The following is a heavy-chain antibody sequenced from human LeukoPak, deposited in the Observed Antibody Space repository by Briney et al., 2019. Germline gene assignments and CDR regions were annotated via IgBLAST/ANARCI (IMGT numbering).Heavy chain of an antibody. D-gene: IGHD3-22*01. J-gene: IGHJ4*02. CDR3: ARTIGITMIVVADYFDY. CDR1: GFTFDDYG. CDR2: INWNGGST. Sequence: GGSLRLSCTASGFTFDDYGMSWVRQAPGKGLEWVSGINWNGGSTGYADSVKGRFTISRDNAKNSLYLQMSSLRAEDTALYYCARTIGITMIVVADYFDYWGQGTLVTVSS. V-gene: IGHV3-20*04.